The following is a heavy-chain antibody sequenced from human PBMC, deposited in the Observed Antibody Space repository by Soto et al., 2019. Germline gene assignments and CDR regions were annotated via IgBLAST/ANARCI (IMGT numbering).Heavy chain of an antibody. CDR1: GFTFGDYA. D-gene: IGHD6-6*01. V-gene: IGHV3-49*03. CDR2: IRSKAYGGTT. J-gene: IGHJ6*03. CDR3: TRGLNSSSFIYYYYYMDV. Sequence: GGSLRLSCTASGFTFGDYAMSWFRQAPGKGLEWVGFIRSKAYGGTTEYAASVKGRFTISRDDSKSIAYLQMNSLKTEDTAVYYCTRGLNSSSFIYYYYYMDVWGKGTTVTVSS.